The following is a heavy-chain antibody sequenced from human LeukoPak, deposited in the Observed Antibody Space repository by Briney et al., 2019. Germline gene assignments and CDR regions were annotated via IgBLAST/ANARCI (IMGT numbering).Heavy chain of an antibody. Sequence: SETLSLTCTVSGGSISSYYWSWIRQPPGKGLEWIGYIYYSGSTNYNPSLKSRVTISVDTSKNQFSLKLSSVTAADTAVYYCARAGIAALPGDDAFDIWGQGTMVTVSS. CDR3: ARAGIAALPGDDAFDI. V-gene: IGHV4-59*12. CDR2: IYYSGST. CDR1: GGSISSYY. J-gene: IGHJ3*02. D-gene: IGHD6-13*01.